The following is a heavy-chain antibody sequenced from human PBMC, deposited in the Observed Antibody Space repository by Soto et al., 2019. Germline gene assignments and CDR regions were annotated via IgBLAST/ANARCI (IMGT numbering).Heavy chain of an antibody. J-gene: IGHJ4*02. V-gene: IGHV3-23*01. CDR2: ISGSGGST. Sequence: GGSLRLSCAASGFTFSSYAMSWVRQAPGKGLEWVSAISGSGGSTYYADSVKGRFTISRDNSKNTLYLQMNSLRAEDTAVYYCAKHLSQLVLMGDFDYWGQGTLVTVSS. D-gene: IGHD6-13*01. CDR1: GFTFSSYA. CDR3: AKHLSQLVLMGDFDY.